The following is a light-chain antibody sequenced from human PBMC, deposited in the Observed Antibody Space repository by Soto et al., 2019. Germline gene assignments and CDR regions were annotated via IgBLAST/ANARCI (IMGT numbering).Light chain of an antibody. CDR3: HQYDGSPIT. V-gene: IGKV3-20*01. J-gene: IGKJ5*01. CDR1: QSVSSTY. Sequence: EIVLTQSPGTLSLSPLEIARLSVMASQSVSSTYLAWYQHKPGQAPRLLISGISRRAPGIPDRFSGDGSGTDFTLTISRLEPEDYAVYYCHQYDGSPITFGQGTRLEI. CDR2: GIS.